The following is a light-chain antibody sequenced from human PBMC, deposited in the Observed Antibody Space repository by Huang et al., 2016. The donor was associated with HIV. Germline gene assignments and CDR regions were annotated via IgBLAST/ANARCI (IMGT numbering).Light chain of an antibody. J-gene: IGKJ2*01. V-gene: IGKV1-33*01. CDR1: QDISNY. CDR3: QQYNNLPT. CDR2: DAS. Sequence: DIQMTQSPSSLSASVGDRVTITCQASQDISNYLHWYQQKPGKAPKLLIYDASNLEKGVPSRCSGSGSGTDFTFTISSLQPEDTATYYCQQYNNLPTFGQGTKLEIK.